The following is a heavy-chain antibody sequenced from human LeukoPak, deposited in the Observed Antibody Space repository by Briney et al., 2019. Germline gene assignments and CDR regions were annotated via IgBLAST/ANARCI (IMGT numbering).Heavy chain of an antibody. V-gene: IGHV1-46*01. CDR3: ARYLRDRLPSPLGY. J-gene: IGHJ4*02. Sequence: ASVKVSCKASGYTFTSYGISWVRQSPGQGLGWVGMINPSGGNTSYAQKFQGRVTMTRDTSTSTVYMELSSLRSEDTAVYYCARYLRDRLPSPLGYWGQGTLVTVSS. CDR2: INPSGGNT. CDR1: GYTFTSYG. D-gene: IGHD3-22*01.